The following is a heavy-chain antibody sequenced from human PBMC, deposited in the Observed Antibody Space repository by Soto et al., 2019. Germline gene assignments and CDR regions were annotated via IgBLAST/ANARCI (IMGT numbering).Heavy chain of an antibody. CDR1: GFTFSSYA. Sequence: GGSLRLSCAASGFTFSSYAMHWVRQAPGKGLEWVAVISYDGSNKYYADSVKGRFTISRDNSKNTLYLQMNSLRAEDTAVYYCAKGHSYGSGSYYNYWGQGTLVTVSS. D-gene: IGHD3-10*01. CDR3: AKGHSYGSGSYYNY. CDR2: ISYDGSNK. V-gene: IGHV3-30*04. J-gene: IGHJ4*02.